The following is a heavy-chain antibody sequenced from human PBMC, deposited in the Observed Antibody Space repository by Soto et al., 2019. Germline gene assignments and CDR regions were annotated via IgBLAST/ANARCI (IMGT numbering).Heavy chain of an antibody. V-gene: IGHV4-34*01. CDR3: AIGPRMWLAGGGY. Sequence: SETLSLTCAVYGGSFSGYYWSWIRQPPGKGLEWLGEINHSGITDYNPSLKSRITISIDTSKKQFSLKLNSVTAADTAVYYCAIGPRMWLAGGGYWGQGTQVTSPQ. D-gene: IGHD6-19*01. CDR2: INHSGIT. J-gene: IGHJ4*02. CDR1: GGSFSGYY.